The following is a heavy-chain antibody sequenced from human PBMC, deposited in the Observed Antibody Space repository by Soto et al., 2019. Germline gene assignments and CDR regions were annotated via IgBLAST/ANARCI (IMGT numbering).Heavy chain of an antibody. J-gene: IGHJ3*02. CDR2: MYYIGGT. Sequence: QVQVQESGPGLVKPSETLSLTCTVSGGSISSYYWSWIRQPPGKGLEWIGYMYYIGGTSYNPSLKSRVTITVDTSKNQFSLKLSSVTAADTAVYYGARHLVEDDFDIWGQGTMVTVSS. CDR1: GGSISSYY. V-gene: IGHV4-59*08. CDR3: ARHLVEDDFDI.